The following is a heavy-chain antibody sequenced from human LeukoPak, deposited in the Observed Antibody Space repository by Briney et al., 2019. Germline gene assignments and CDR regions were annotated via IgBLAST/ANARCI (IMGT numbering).Heavy chain of an antibody. J-gene: IGHJ4*02. V-gene: IGHV4-34*01. CDR1: GGSFSGYY. CDR2: INHSGST. D-gene: IGHD3-16*01. CDR3: ARGRIRIMTH. Sequence: SETLSLTCAVYGGSFSGYYWSWIRQPPGKGLEWIGEINHSGSTNYNPSLKSRVTISVDTSKNQFSLKLSSVTAADTAVYYCARGRIRIMTHWGQGTLVTVSS.